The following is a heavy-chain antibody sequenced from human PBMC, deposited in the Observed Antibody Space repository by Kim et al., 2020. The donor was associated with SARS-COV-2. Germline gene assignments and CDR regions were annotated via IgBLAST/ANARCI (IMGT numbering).Heavy chain of an antibody. Sequence: GGSLRLSCAASGFTFSSYWMSWVRQAPGKGLEWVANIKQDGSEKYYVDSVKGRFTISRDNAKNSLYLQMNSLRAEDTAVYYCARRGEYSSSWYRYYYYYGMDVWGQGTPVTVSS. D-gene: IGHD6-13*01. J-gene: IGHJ6*02. CDR3: ARRGEYSSSWYRYYYYYGMDV. CDR1: GFTFSSYW. V-gene: IGHV3-7*01. CDR2: IKQDGSEK.